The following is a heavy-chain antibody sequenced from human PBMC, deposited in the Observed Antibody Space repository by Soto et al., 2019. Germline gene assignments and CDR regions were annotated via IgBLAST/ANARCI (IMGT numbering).Heavy chain of an antibody. V-gene: IGHV3-74*01. CDR1: GFTFSSYW. CDR2: INSDGSST. Sequence: GGSLRLSCAASGFTFSSYWMHWVRQAPGKGLVWVSRINSDGSSTSYADSVKGRFTISRDNAKNTLYLQMNSLRAEDTAVYYCARVGGVGPGDAFDIWGQGTMVTVSS. D-gene: IGHD3-16*01. CDR3: ARVGGVGPGDAFDI. J-gene: IGHJ3*02.